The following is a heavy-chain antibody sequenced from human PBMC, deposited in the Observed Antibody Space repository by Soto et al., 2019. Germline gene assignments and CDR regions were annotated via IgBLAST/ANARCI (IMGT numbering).Heavy chain of an antibody. V-gene: IGHV4-59*01. J-gene: IGHJ4*02. CDR3: ARGGIRFDY. CDR2: IYYSGST. D-gene: IGHD3-16*01. CDR1: GGSISSYY. Sequence: QVQLQESGPGLVKPSETLSLTCTVSGGSISSYYWSWIRQPPGKGLEWIGYIYYSGSTNYNPSLKSRVTISVDTSKNQFSRKLSSVTAADTAVYYCARGGIRFDYWGQGTLVTVSS.